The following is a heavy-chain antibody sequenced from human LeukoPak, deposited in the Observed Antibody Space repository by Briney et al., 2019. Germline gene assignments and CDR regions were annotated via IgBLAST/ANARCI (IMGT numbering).Heavy chain of an antibody. D-gene: IGHD3-22*01. CDR2: LYTSGST. V-gene: IGHV4-4*07. CDR3: ARGGSSGYYYG. CDR1: GGSFSSNY. J-gene: IGHJ4*02. Sequence: SETLSLTCTVSGGSFSSNYWSWIRQPAGKGLEWIGRLYTSGSTNYNPSLKSRVTMSVDTSKNQFSLKLTSMTAADTAVYYCARGGSSGYYYGWGQGTLVTVSS.